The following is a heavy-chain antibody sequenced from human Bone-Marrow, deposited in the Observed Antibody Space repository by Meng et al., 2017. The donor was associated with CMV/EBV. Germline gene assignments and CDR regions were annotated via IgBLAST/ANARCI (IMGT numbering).Heavy chain of an antibody. CDR2: IIPILGIA. D-gene: IGHD6-13*01. CDR1: GGTFSSYA. V-gene: IGHV1-69*10. J-gene: IGHJ5*02. Sequence: SVKVSCKASGGTFSSYAISWVRQAPGQGLEWMGGIIPILGIANYAQKFQGRVTITADKSTSTAYMELSSLRSEDTAVYYCARDPYSRSWGGWFAPWGPGHLVTCSS. CDR3: ARDPYSRSWGGWFAP.